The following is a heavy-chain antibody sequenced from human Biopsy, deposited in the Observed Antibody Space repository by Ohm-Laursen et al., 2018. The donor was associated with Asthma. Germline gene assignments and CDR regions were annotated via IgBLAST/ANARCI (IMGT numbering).Heavy chain of an antibody. V-gene: IGHV3-53*01. CDR3: ARGDSSGWSHYYFDY. CDR2: IYSGGTS. J-gene: IGHJ4*02. Sequence: GSLRLSCAALGFTVSRDHMFRVRQAPGKGLEWVSVIYSGGTSDTADSVRGRFTISRDFYKNTLYLQMDSLRAEDTAVYYCARGDSSGWSHYYFDYWGQGTLVTVSS. D-gene: IGHD6-19*01. CDR1: GFTVSRDH.